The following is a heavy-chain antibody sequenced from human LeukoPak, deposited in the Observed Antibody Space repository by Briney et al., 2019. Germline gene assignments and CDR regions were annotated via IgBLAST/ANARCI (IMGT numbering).Heavy chain of an antibody. J-gene: IGHJ4*02. CDR3: AKAYYGELDY. CDR2: ISYDGSNK. Sequence: PGGSLRLSCAASGFTFSSYGMHWVRQAPGKGLERVAVISYDGSNKYYADSVKGRFTISRDNSKNTLYLQMNSLRAEDTAVYYCAKAYYGELDYWGQGTLVTVSS. D-gene: IGHD3-22*01. V-gene: IGHV3-30*18. CDR1: GFTFSSYG.